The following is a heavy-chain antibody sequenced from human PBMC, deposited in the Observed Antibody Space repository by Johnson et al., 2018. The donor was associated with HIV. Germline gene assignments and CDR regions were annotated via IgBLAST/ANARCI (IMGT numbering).Heavy chain of an antibody. CDR1: GFTFSSYE. J-gene: IGHJ3*02. CDR3: ARGALQRGSWYGRDAFDI. Sequence: VQLVESGGGVVQPGRSLRLSCAASGFTFSSYEMNWVRQAPGKGLEWVSYISSSGRTIYYAASVKGRFTISRDNSKNTLYLQMNSLRAEDTAVYYCARGALQRGSWYGRDAFDIWGQGTMVTVSS. V-gene: IGHV3-48*03. CDR2: ISSSGRTI. D-gene: IGHD6-13*01.